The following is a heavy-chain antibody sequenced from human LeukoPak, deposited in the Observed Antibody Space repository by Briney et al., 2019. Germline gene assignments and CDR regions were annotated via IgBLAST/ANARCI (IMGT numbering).Heavy chain of an antibody. Sequence: SETLSLTCTVSGGSIRSSYYYWGWIRQPPGKGLEWIGSIYVSGSTYYNPSLKSRVTISVDTSKNQFTLKLNSVTAADTAVYYCARGAPPYYVWGSYRYYYGMDVWGQGTTVTVSS. CDR2: IYVSGST. J-gene: IGHJ6*02. V-gene: IGHV4-39*01. D-gene: IGHD3-16*02. CDR3: ARGAPPYYVWGSYRYYYGMDV. CDR1: GGSIRSSYYY.